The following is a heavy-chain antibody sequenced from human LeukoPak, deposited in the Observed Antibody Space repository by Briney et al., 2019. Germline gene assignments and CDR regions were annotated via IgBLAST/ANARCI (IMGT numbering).Heavy chain of an antibody. CDR2: ISSSGSTI. J-gene: IGHJ6*03. CDR3: ARVHYGGNALAYYYYMDV. Sequence: GGSLRLSCAASGFTFSSYEMNWVRQAPGKGLEWVSYISSSGSTIYYADSVKGRFTISRDNAKNSLYLQMNSLRAEDTAVYYCARVHYGGNALAYYYYMDVWGKGTTVTVSS. D-gene: IGHD4-23*01. CDR1: GFTFSSYE. V-gene: IGHV3-48*03.